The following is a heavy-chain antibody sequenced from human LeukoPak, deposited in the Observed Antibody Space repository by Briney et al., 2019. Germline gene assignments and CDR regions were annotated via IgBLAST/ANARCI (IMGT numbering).Heavy chain of an antibody. Sequence: PGGSLRLSCAASGFTVSSNYMSWVRQAPGKGLEWVSVIYSGGSTYYADSVKGRFTISRDNSKNTLYLQMNSLRAEDTAVYYCARSKAAADSFAYWGQGTLVTVSS. J-gene: IGHJ4*02. CDR1: GFTVSSNY. V-gene: IGHV3-66*01. CDR2: IYSGGST. D-gene: IGHD6-13*01. CDR3: ARSKAAADSFAY.